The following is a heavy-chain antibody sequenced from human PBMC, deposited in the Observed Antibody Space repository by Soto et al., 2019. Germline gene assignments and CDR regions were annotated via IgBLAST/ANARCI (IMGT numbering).Heavy chain of an antibody. J-gene: IGHJ6*02. CDR2: IIPIFGTS. Sequence: SGQVCFKASGGPFRSYAISWVRQAPGQGLEWMGGIIPIFGTSNYAQKFQVRVTITADKSTSIAYMELSSLRSEDTAVYYCASRYYYDSSGYGPHYYYYYGMDVWGQGTTVTVSS. V-gene: IGHV1-69*06. D-gene: IGHD3-22*01. CDR3: ASRYYYDSSGYGPHYYYYYGMDV. CDR1: GGPFRSYA.